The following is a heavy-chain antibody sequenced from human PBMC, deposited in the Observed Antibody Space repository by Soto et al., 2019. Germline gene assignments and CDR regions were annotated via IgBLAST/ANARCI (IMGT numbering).Heavy chain of an antibody. CDR1: GGSISSGNYY. J-gene: IGHJ4*02. Sequence: SETLSLTCTVSGGSISSGNYYWSWIRQPPGKGLEWIGFIFYGGSTYFSASLKSRFTISVDTSKNQFSLNLCFVTAADTAVYYCATMGTPATGLYYFDYWGQGTLVTVSS. CDR2: IFYGGST. CDR3: ATMGTPATGLYYFDY. V-gene: IGHV4-30-4*01. D-gene: IGHD1-7*01.